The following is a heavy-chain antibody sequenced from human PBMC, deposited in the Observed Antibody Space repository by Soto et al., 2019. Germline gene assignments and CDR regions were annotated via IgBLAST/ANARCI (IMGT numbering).Heavy chain of an antibody. D-gene: IGHD2-15*01. V-gene: IGHV3-23*01. CDR3: AKEGRSVVVAANVDY. CDR2: ISGSGGST. J-gene: IGHJ4*02. CDR1: GFTFSSYA. Sequence: GESLKISCAASGFTFSSYAMSWVRQAPGKGLEWVSAISGSGGSTYYADSVKGRFTISRDNSKNTLYLQMNSLRAEDTAVYYCAKEGRSVVVAANVDYWGQGTLVTVSS.